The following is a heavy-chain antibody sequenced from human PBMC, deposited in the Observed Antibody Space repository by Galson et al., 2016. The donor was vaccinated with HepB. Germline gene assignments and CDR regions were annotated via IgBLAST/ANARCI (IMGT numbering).Heavy chain of an antibody. D-gene: IGHD6-19*01. J-gene: IGHJ4*02. CDR3: ARFSGSGWGSFDY. V-gene: IGHV5-51*01. CDR1: GYSFTNYW. Sequence: QSGAEVKKPGESLKISCKGSGYSFTNYWIGWVRQMPGKGLEWVGMIHPDDSDTKYSPSFQGQVTMSADKSISTAYLQWSSLKASDTAMYYCARFSGSGWGSFDYWGQGTLVTVSS. CDR2: IHPDDSDT.